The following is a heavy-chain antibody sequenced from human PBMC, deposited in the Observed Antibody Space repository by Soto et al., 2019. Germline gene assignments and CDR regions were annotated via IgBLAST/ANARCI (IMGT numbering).Heavy chain of an antibody. CDR2: IYHSGST. CDR1: GGSINSGGFS. V-gene: IGHV4-30-2*01. Sequence: QLQLQESGSGLVKPSQTLSLTCAVSGGSINSGGFSWSWIRQPPGKGLEWIAYIYHSGSTFYTPSLRSRVTISLDRSKNQFSLNLSSVTAADTAVYYCARANPFVRLGDYGMDVWGQGTTVTVSS. D-gene: IGHD3-16*01. CDR3: ARANPFVRLGDYGMDV. J-gene: IGHJ6*02.